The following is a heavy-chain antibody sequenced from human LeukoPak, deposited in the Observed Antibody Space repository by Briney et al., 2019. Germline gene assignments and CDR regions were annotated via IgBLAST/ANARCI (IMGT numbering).Heavy chain of an antibody. J-gene: IGHJ5*02. CDR3: ASVLSGIAVAGSFDP. D-gene: IGHD6-19*01. Sequence: SVTVSFKASGGTFSSYAISWVRQAPGQGVEWMGRIIPILGIANYAQKFQGRVTITADKSTSTAYMELSSLRSEDTAVYYCASVLSGIAVAGSFDPWGQGTLVTVSS. V-gene: IGHV1-69*04. CDR1: GGTFSSYA. CDR2: IIPILGIA.